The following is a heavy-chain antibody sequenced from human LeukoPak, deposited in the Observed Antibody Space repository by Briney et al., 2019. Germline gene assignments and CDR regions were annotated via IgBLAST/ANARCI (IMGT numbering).Heavy chain of an antibody. D-gene: IGHD1-1*01. J-gene: IGHJ3*02. Sequence: GGSLRLSCAASGFTFSNAWMSWVRQAPGKGLEWVGRIKSKTDGGTTDYAAPVKGRFTISRDDSKNTLYLQMNSLRAEDTAVYYCAKLMSGTTRGYTAFDIWGQGTMVTVSS. CDR3: AKLMSGTTRGYTAFDI. CDR2: IKSKTDGGTT. CDR1: GFTFSNAW. V-gene: IGHV3-15*01.